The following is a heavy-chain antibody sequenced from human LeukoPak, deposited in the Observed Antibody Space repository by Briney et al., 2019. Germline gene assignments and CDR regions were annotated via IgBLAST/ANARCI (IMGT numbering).Heavy chain of an antibody. V-gene: IGHV1-2*02. CDR2: INPNSGGT. CDR3: ATATVATPFTVY. J-gene: IGHJ4*02. CDR1: GGTFTGYD. Sequence: ASVKVSCKASGGTFTGYDMSWVRQAPGQGLEWMGWINPNSGGTNYAQKFQGRVTMTRDKYISTAYMELSRLRSDHTSVYYCATATVATPFTVYWGQGTLVTVSS. D-gene: IGHD1-7*01.